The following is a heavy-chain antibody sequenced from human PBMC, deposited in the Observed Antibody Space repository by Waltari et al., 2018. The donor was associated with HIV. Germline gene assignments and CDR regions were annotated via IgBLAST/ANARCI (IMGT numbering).Heavy chain of an antibody. D-gene: IGHD3-3*01. CDR1: GGSISSGTYF. V-gene: IGHV4-30-4*01. J-gene: IGHJ6*02. Sequence: QVRLQESGPGLVKPSQTLSLTCTVSGGSISSGTYFWSWIRQPPGKGLEWIGYIYHSGDSYYNPSLKSRVTISMDTSKKQFSLRLSSVIAADTAVYYCARGGDFWSGFPVWGQGTTVTISS. CDR3: ARGGDFWSGFPV. CDR2: IYHSGDS.